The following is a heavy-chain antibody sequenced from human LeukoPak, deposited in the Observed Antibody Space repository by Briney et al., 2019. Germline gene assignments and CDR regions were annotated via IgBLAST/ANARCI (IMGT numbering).Heavy chain of an antibody. CDR3: ARDGGYGSGSDYYYGMDV. Sequence: PGGSLRLSCAASGFTVSSNYMSWVRQAPGKGLEWVSIIYSGGSIYYADSVKGRFTISRDNSKNTLYLQMNSLRADDTAVYYCARDGGYGSGSDYYYGMDVWGQGTTVTVSS. V-gene: IGHV3-66*01. D-gene: IGHD3-10*01. J-gene: IGHJ6*02. CDR2: IYSGGSI. CDR1: GFTVSSNY.